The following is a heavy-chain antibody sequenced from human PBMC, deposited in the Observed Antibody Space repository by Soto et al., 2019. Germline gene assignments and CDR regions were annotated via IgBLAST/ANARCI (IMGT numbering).Heavy chain of an antibody. Sequence: QVQLVQSGAEVKKPGASVKVSCKASGYTLTNFYIHWVRQAPGQGLEWMGIINPNGGSTNYAHNFQGRVTITRDTSTSTVYMDLSRLRSEDTAVYYCARGLGSGDYWGRRTLVTVSS. J-gene: IGHJ4*02. V-gene: IGHV1-46*03. CDR1: GYTLTNFY. CDR2: INPNGGST. D-gene: IGHD6-25*01. CDR3: ARGLGSGDY.